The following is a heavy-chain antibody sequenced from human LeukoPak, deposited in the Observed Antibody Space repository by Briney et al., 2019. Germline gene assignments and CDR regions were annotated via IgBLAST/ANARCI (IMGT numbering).Heavy chain of an antibody. CDR2: IYSGGAT. CDR3: ARGIGSSWSLDS. CDR1: GFSVSNKY. D-gene: IGHD6-13*01. J-gene: IGHJ4*02. V-gene: IGHV3-53*01. Sequence: TGGSLRLSCAAPGFSVSNKYMSWVRQAPGRGLEWVSLIYSGGATYYADSVRGRFTLSGDNSKNTLDLQMSSLRAEDTAVYYCARGIGSSWSLDSWGQGTLVTVSS.